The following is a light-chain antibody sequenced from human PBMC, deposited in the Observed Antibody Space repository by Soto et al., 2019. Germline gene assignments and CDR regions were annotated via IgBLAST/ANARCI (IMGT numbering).Light chain of an antibody. J-gene: IGLJ1*01. CDR3: CSYAGSSTYV. CDR1: SSDVGSYNL. V-gene: IGLV2-23*01. CDR2: EGS. Sequence: QSVLTQPASVSGSPVQSITISCTGTSSDVGSYNLVSWYQQHPGKAPKLMIYEGSKRPSGVSNRFPGSKSGNTASLTISGLQAEDEADYYCCSYAGSSTYVFGTGTKVTV.